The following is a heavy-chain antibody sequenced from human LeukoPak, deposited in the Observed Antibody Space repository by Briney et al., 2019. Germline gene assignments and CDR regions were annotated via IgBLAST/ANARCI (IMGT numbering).Heavy chain of an antibody. Sequence: ASVKVSCTVSGYTLTELSMHWVRQAPGKGLEWMGGFDPEDGETIYAQKFQGRVTMTEDTSTDTAYMELSSLRSEDTAVYYCATVSGGVGWFDPWGQGTLVTVSS. CDR2: FDPEDGET. CDR1: GYTLTELS. V-gene: IGHV1-24*01. CDR3: ATVSGGVGWFDP. J-gene: IGHJ5*02.